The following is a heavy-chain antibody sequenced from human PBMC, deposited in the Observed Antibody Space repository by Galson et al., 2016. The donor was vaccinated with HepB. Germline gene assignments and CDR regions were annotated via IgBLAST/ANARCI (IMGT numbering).Heavy chain of an antibody. CDR2: IYYSGRT. CDR1: GASISGYY. V-gene: IGHV4-59*01. J-gene: IGHJ6*02. Sequence: ETLSLTCNVSGASISGYYLSWIRQPPGKGLEWIGYIYYSGRTNHNPSLKSRVTISVDTSKNQLSLKLSSVTAADTAVYYCARDDSGGWYGFHYGMDVWGQGTTVTVSS. CDR3: ARDDSGGWYGFHYGMDV. D-gene: IGHD6-19*01.